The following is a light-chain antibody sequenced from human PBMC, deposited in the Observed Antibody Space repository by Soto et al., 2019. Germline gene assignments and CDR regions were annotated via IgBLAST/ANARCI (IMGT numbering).Light chain of an antibody. Sequence: EIVMTQSPATLSVSPGERATLSCRASQSISSNLAWFQQKPGQAPRLLIYGASTGATGIPARFSGSGSDTEFTLTISSLQSEDVAVYYCQQYHNWPRTFGQGTKV. J-gene: IGKJ1*01. CDR3: QQYHNWPRT. V-gene: IGKV3-15*01. CDR1: QSISSN. CDR2: GAS.